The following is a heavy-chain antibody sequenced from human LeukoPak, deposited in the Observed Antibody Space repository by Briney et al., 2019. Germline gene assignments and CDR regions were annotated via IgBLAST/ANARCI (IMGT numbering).Heavy chain of an antibody. J-gene: IGHJ6*04. CDR3: ARFHYYYSYGMDV. Sequence: PSETLSLTCTVSGGSISSYYWSWIRQPPGKGLEWIGYIYYSGSTNYNPSLKSRVTISVDTSKNQFSLKLSSVTAADTAVYYCARFHYYYSYGMDVWGEGTTVTVSS. V-gene: IGHV4-59*01. CDR2: IYYSGST. CDR1: GGSISSYY.